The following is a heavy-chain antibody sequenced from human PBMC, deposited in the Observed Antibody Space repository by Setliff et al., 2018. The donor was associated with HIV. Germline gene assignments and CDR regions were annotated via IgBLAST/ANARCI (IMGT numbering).Heavy chain of an antibody. D-gene: IGHD2-8*01. V-gene: IGHV4-59*01. Sequence: PSETLSLTCSVSGGSISSYYWNWIRQPPGKGLEWIGYIYDSGSTNYNPSLKSRVTISVDTSKNQFSLKLTSVTAADTAVYYCARSRPRSMDFYMDVWAKGTTVTVS. CDR3: ARSRPRSMDFYMDV. CDR2: IYDSGST. J-gene: IGHJ6*03. CDR1: GGSISSYY.